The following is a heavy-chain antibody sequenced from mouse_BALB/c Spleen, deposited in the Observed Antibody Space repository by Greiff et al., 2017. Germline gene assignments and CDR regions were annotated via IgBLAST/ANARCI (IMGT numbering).Heavy chain of an antibody. CDR3: ARYDYGFAY. D-gene: IGHD2-4*01. V-gene: IGHV1S26*01. Sequence: VQLQQSGPELVKPGASVKMSCKASGYTFTSYWMHWVKQRPGQGLEWIGYINPSTGYTEYNQKFKDKATLTADKSSSTAYMQLSSLTSEDSAVYYCARYDYGFAYWGQGTLVTVSA. CDR2: INPSTGYT. CDR1: GYTFTSYW. J-gene: IGHJ3*01.